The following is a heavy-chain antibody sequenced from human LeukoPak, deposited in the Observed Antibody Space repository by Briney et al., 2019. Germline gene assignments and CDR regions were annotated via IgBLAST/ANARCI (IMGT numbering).Heavy chain of an antibody. J-gene: IGHJ3*02. CDR1: GYSFTTYW. D-gene: IGHD2-15*01. Sequence: GESLKISCKGSGYSFTTYWIGWVRQMPGKGLEWMGIIYPGDSDTRYNPSFQGQVTISADKSISTAYLQWTSLKASDTAMYYCARRGYCRGGTCYSNAFDIWGQGTMVTVSS. CDR2: IYPGDSDT. V-gene: IGHV5-51*01. CDR3: ARRGYCRGGTCYSNAFDI.